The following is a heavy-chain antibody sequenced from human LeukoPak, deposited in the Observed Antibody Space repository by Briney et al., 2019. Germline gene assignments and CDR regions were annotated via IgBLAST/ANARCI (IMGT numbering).Heavy chain of an antibody. CDR2: INPNSGGT. Sequence: ASVKVSCKASGYTLTGYYMHWGRQAPGQGLEWMGWINPNSGGTNYAQKFQGRVTMTRDTSISTAYMELSRLRSDDTAVYYCARVPRYHRPIDYWGQGTLVTVSS. J-gene: IGHJ4*02. CDR3: ARVPRYHRPIDY. D-gene: IGHD2-2*01. CDR1: GYTLTGYY. V-gene: IGHV1-2*02.